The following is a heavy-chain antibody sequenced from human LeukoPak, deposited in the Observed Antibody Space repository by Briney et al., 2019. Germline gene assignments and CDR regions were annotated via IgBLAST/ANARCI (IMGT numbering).Heavy chain of an antibody. CDR2: IKGDGSGK. V-gene: IGHV3-7*01. J-gene: IGHJ5*02. CDR3: ARDEYRSRWLHP. D-gene: IGHD5-24*01. CDR1: GFTFSSYW. Sequence: PGGSLRLSCAASGFTFSSYWMSWVRLAPGKGLEWVANIKGDGSGKWYADSVKGRFTISRDNAQNSVHLQMNCLRAEDTAVYHCARDEYRSRWLHPWGQGTLVTVTS.